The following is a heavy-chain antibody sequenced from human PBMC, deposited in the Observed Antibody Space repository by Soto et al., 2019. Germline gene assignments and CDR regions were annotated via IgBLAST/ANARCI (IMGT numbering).Heavy chain of an antibody. CDR1: GFDVSSNY. V-gene: IGHV3-66*01. D-gene: IGHD6-13*01. J-gene: IGHJ4*02. Sequence: EVQLVESGGGLVQPGGSLRLSCAASGFDVSSNYMSWVRQAPGKGLEWVSVIYSGGSTYYAVSLKGRFTISRDNSKNTLYLQMNSLRVEDTAVYYCARDRIAVGGNYLGYWGQGNLVTVSS. CDR2: IYSGGST. CDR3: ARDRIAVGGNYLGY.